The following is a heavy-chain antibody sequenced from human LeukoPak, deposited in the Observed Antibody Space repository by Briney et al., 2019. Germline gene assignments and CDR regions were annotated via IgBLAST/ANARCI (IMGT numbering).Heavy chain of an antibody. V-gene: IGHV5-51*01. CDR1: GYSFPNYW. Sequence: KDGESLKTSCKGSGYSFPNYWIGWVRQMPGKGLEWMGIIYPGDSHTRYSPSFQDQVTISVDKSISTAYLQWSSLKASDTAMYYCARGPYAYTSSATLGSYNWFDPWGQGSLVTVSS. D-gene: IGHD2-2*02. J-gene: IGHJ5*02. CDR2: IYPGDSHT. CDR3: ARGPYAYTSSATLGSYNWFDP.